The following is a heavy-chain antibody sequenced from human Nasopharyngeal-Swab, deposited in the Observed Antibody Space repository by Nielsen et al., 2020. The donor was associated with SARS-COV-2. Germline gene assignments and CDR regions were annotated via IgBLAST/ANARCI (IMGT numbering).Heavy chain of an antibody. V-gene: IGHV4-34*01. CDR2: INHSGST. CDR1: GGSLSSYY. CDR3: ASNYYYDSSGYYYRYYYYYMDV. D-gene: IGHD3-22*01. Sequence: SETLSLTCAVYGGSLSSYYWNWFRQPPGKGLEWIGEINHSGSTNYNPSLKSRVTISVDTSKNQFSLKLSSVTAADTAVYYCASNYYYDSSGYYYRYYYYYMDVWGKGTTVTVSS. J-gene: IGHJ6*03.